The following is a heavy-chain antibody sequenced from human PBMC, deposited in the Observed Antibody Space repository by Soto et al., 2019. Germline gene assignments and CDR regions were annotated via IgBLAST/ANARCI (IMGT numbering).Heavy chain of an antibody. CDR3: ARKMDYYYGRGSGNGQGG. J-gene: IGHJ6*02. CDR2: INPKFGDT. Sequence: QVQLVQSGAEVKEPGDSVRVSCEASGYTFTAYYIHWVRRAPGQGLEWMGWINPKFGDTTYAQDFQGRVSMTRDMSISTVYREWSRLTSDDTAIYYGARKMDYYYGRGSGNGQGGWGQGTTVTVFS. D-gene: IGHD3-10*02. CDR1: GYTFTAYY. V-gene: IGHV1-2*02.